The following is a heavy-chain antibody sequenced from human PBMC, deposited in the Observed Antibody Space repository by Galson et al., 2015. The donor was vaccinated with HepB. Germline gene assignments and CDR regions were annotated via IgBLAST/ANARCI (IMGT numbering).Heavy chain of an antibody. J-gene: IGHJ4*02. CDR2: IISILGIA. D-gene: IGHD3-22*01. CDR1: GGTFSSYA. Sequence: SVKVSCKASGGTFSSYAISWVRQAPGQGLEWMGRIISILGIANYAQKFQGRVTITADKSTSTAYMELSSLRSEDTAVYYCARDLDDSSGYYSYYFDYWGQGTLVTVSS. V-gene: IGHV1-69*04. CDR3: ARDLDDSSGYYSYYFDY.